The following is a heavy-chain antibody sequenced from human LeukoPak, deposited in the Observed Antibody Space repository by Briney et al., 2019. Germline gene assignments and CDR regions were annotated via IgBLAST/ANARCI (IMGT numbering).Heavy chain of an antibody. CDR3: AKDYYDSSGYYDY. J-gene: IGHJ4*02. CDR2: IKQDGSEK. Sequence: GGSLRLSCAASGFTFSSYWMSWVRQAPGKGLEWVANIKQDGSEKYYVDSVKGRFTISRDNAKNSLYLQMNSLRAEDTAVYYCAKDYYDSSGYYDYWGQGTLVTVSS. V-gene: IGHV3-7*03. D-gene: IGHD3-22*01. CDR1: GFTFSSYW.